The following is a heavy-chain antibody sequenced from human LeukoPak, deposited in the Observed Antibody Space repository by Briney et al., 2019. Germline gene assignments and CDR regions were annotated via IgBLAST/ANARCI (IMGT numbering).Heavy chain of an antibody. CDR3: ASGRGVAARPSGAGY. CDR2: IKQDGSEK. CDR1: SSSSYY. D-gene: IGHD6-6*01. V-gene: IGHV3-7*01. J-gene: IGHJ4*02. Sequence: SSSSYYWGWIRQPPGKGLEWVANIKQDGSEKYYVDSVKGRFTISRDNAKNSLYLQMNSLRAEDTAVYYCASGRGVAARPSGAGYWGQGTLVTVSS.